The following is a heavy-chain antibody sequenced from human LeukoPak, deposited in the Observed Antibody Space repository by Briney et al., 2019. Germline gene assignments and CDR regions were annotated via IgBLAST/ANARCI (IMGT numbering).Heavy chain of an antibody. J-gene: IGHJ3*02. CDR2: INPNSGGT. Sequence: GASVKVSCKASGYTFTGYYMHWVRQAPGQWLEWMGWINPNSGGTNYAQKFQGRVTMTRDTSISTAYMELSRLRSDDTAVYYCARDLWSIRAFDIWDQGTMVTVSS. V-gene: IGHV1-2*02. CDR3: ARDLWSIRAFDI. CDR1: GYTFTGYY. D-gene: IGHD3-16*01.